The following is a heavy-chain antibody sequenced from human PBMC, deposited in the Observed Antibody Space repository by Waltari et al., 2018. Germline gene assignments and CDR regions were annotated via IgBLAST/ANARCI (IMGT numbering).Heavy chain of an antibody. CDR3: ARDLGALGYSGYEDAFDI. D-gene: IGHD5-12*01. CDR1: GYTFTGYY. Sequence: QVQLVQSGAEVKKPGASVKVSCKASGYTFTGYYMHWVRQAPGQGLEWMGRINPNSGGTNYAQKFQGRVTMTRDTSISTADMELSRLRSDDTAVYYWARDLGALGYSGYEDAFDIWGQGTMVTVSS. CDR2: INPNSGGT. V-gene: IGHV1-2*06. J-gene: IGHJ3*02.